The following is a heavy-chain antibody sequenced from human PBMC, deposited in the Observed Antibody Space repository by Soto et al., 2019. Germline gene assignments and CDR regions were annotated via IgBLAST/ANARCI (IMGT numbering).Heavy chain of an antibody. V-gene: IGHV3-21*01. CDR2: MSSSGTYI. Sequence: GGSLMLSCTASGFTFSAYNIYWVRQAPGKGLEWVSYMSSSGTYIYYADSVKGRFAVSRDNANNSLYLQMNSLRAEDAAVEDCARDVHGKVGHWGQGILVT. J-gene: IGHJ4*02. CDR3: ARDVHGKVGH. D-gene: IGHD1-26*01. CDR1: GFTFSAYN.